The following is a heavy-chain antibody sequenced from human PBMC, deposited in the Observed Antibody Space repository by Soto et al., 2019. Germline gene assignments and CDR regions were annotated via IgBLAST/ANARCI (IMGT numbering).Heavy chain of an antibody. CDR2: VIPVFNTS. V-gene: IGHV1-69*13. D-gene: IGHD4-17*01. Sequence: GASVKVSCKASGGAFGRYSVSWVRQAPGQGLEWIVGVIPVFNTSHYSLKFQGRVAIFAAPSTSTVFMELRSLRSEDTALYYCARGDEMKAVTIFEYWGQGTLVTVSS. J-gene: IGHJ4*02. CDR1: GGAFGRYS. CDR3: ARGDEMKAVTIFEY.